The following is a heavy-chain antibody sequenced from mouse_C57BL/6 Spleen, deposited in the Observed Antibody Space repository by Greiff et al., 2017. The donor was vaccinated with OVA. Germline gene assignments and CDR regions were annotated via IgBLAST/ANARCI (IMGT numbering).Heavy chain of an antibody. V-gene: IGHV1-18*01. CDR1: GYTFTDYN. CDR3: ARNYGNYDYFDY. CDR2: INPNNGGT. J-gene: IGHJ2*01. Sequence: EVQVVESGPELVKPGASVKIPCKASGYTFTDYNMDWVKQSHGKSLEWIGDINPNNGGTIYNQKFKGKATLTVDKSSSTAYMELRSLTSEDTAVYYCARNYGNYDYFDYWGQGTTLTVSS. D-gene: IGHD2-1*01.